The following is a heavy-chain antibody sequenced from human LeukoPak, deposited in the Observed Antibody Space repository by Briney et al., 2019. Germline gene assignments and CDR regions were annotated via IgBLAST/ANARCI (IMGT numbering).Heavy chain of an antibody. CDR3: AKYITVTPSSYYYYMDV. D-gene: IGHD4-11*01. CDR2: LYDDGGT. Sequence: GGSLRLSCAASGFSVNTNYMSWVRQAPGKGLEWVSVLYDDGGTFYADSVKGRFTISRDESKNTLYLQMNSLRAEDTAVYYCAKYITVTPSSYYYYMDVWGKGTTVTVSS. CDR1: GFSVNTNY. V-gene: IGHV3-53*01. J-gene: IGHJ6*03.